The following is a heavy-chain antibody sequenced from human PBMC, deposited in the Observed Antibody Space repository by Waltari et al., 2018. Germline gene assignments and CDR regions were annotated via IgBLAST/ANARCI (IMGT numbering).Heavy chain of an antibody. CDR2: MSGNGDSI. Sequence: DVQVVESGVGWVRPGGSLRLSCAASGCTFSAYSIGLVRQAPGKGLEWVSDMSGNGDSIFYADSVKGRFTISRDNSKNTLFLQMNNLRAEDAAVYYCAKNPANFYYYIDVWGTGTTVTVSS. J-gene: IGHJ6*03. V-gene: IGHV3-23*04. CDR3: AKNPANFYYYIDV. CDR1: GCTFSAYS.